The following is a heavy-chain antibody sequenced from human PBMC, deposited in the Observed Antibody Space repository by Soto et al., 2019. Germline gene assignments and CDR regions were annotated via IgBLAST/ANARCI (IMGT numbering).Heavy chain of an antibody. J-gene: IGHJ6*03. CDR3: AGGGSIVVATRRLMDV. Sequence: SETLSLTCTVSGGSISSRTYYWGWILQPPGKGLEWIASIYYSGSTYYNSSLKSRVPISIDTQKNQFFLQLSSVTVADTAFYYCAGGGSIVVATRRLMDVWGKGTTVTVS. CDR2: IYYSGST. V-gene: IGHV4-39*07. D-gene: IGHD3-22*01. CDR1: GGSISSRTYY.